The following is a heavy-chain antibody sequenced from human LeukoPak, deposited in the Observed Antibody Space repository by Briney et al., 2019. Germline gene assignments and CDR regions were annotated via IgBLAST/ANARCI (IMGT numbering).Heavy chain of an antibody. J-gene: IGHJ4*02. CDR2: SDSDGSP. V-gene: IGHV3-23*01. CDR1: GFTLSSYA. Sequence: GGSLRLSCAASGFTLSSYAITWVREAPGKGLEWVSSSDSDGSPYYADSVKGRFTISRDNSKNTLYLQMNSLRAEDTAVYYCAKERGGTTPRFDNWGQGTLVTVSS. D-gene: IGHD1-7*01. CDR3: AKERGGTTPRFDN.